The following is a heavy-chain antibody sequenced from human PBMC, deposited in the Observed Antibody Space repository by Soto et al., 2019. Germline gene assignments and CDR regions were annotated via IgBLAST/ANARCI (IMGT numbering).Heavy chain of an antibody. CDR3: ASRGYSYGFSLGMDV. Sequence: QVQLQESGPGLVKPSQTLSLTCTVSGGSISSGGYYWSWIRQHPGKGLEWIGYIYYSGSTYYNPSLKSRVTISVGTSKTQFPLKLSSVTAADTAVYYGASRGYSYGFSLGMDVWGQGTTVTVSS. D-gene: IGHD5-18*01. V-gene: IGHV4-31*03. J-gene: IGHJ6*02. CDR1: GGSISSGGYY. CDR2: IYYSGST.